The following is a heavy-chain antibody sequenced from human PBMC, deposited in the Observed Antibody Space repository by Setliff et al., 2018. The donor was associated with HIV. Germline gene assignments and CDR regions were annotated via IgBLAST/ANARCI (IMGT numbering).Heavy chain of an antibody. D-gene: IGHD3-22*01. CDR3: ARGRYYHDAFDI. V-gene: IGHV5-51*01. Sequence: GESLKISCLASGYNFATSWIAWVRQMPGKGLEWMGIIFPGDSDTRYSPSFQGQVTISADKSISTAYLQWSSLKASDTAMCYCARGRYYHDAFDIWGQGTMVTVSS. J-gene: IGHJ3*02. CDR2: IFPGDSDT. CDR1: GYNFATSW.